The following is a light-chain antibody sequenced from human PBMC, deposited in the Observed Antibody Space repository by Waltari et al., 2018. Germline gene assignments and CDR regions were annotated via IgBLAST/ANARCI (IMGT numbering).Light chain of an antibody. J-gene: IGKJ5*01. Sequence: EMQMTHSPSSLSASVGNRVTITSQASQDVSIYLTWYQQKPGKTPKLLIYLASNLDTGVAARFSGSGSGTDVTSTISSLQPEDVATYFCQQYDNLSLGTFGQGTRVDI. CDR1: QDVSIY. V-gene: IGKV1-33*01. CDR2: LAS. CDR3: QQYDNLSLGT.